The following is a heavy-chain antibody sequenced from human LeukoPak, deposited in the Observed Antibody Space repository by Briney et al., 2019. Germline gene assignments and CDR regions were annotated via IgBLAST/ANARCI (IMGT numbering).Heavy chain of an antibody. CDR3: AREGGSPVGLGIDV. V-gene: IGHV4-31*03. CDR2: IYYSGST. Sequence: PSQTLSLTCTVSGGSISSGGYYWSWIRQHPGKGLEWIGYIYYSGSTYYNPSLKSRVTISVDTSKNQLSLKLSSVTAADTAVYYCAREGGSPVGLGIDVWGQGTTVTVSS. J-gene: IGHJ6*02. CDR1: GGSISSGGYY. D-gene: IGHD1-26*01.